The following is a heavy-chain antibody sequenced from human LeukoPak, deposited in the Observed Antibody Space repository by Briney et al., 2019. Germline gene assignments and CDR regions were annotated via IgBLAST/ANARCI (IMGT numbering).Heavy chain of an antibody. J-gene: IGHJ6*04. D-gene: IGHD3-3*01. CDR1: GGSISSYY. V-gene: IGHV4-59*01. CDR3: ARLDSRITIFGVVPPDV. CDR2: IYYSGST. Sequence: SETLSLTCTVSGGSISSYYWSWIRQPPGKGPEWIGYIYYSGSTNYNPSLKSRVTISVDTSKNQFSLKLSSVTAADTAVYYCARLDSRITIFGVVPPDVWGKGTTVTVSS.